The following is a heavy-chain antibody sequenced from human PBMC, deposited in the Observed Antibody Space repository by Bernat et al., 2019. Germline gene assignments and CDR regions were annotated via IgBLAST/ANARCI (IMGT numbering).Heavy chain of an antibody. CDR1: GFTFSSYG. CDR3: ARRASYDYDDYDVSGWFDP. Sequence: QVQLVESGGGVVQPGRSLRLSCAASGFTFSSYGMHWVRQAPGKGLERVAVISYDGSTKYYADAVKGRFTNSRDNSKNTLYLQMNSLRAEDTAVYYCARRASYDYDDYDVSGWFDPWSQGALVTVSS. CDR2: ISYDGSTK. V-gene: IGHV3-30*03. D-gene: IGHD4-17*01. J-gene: IGHJ5*02.